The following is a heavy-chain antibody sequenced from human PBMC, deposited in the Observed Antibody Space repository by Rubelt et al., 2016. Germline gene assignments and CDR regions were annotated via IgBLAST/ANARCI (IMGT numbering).Heavy chain of an antibody. CDR2: INHSGST. V-gene: IGHV4-34*01. CDR3: ARDYRIVVVPAAPGPEDYYYYGMDV. J-gene: IGHJ6*02. D-gene: IGHD2-2*01. Sequence: GEGLEWIGEINHSGSTNYNPSLKSRVTISVDTSKNQFSLKLSSVTAADTAVDYCARDYRIVVVPAAPGPEDYYYYGMDVWGQGTTVTVSS.